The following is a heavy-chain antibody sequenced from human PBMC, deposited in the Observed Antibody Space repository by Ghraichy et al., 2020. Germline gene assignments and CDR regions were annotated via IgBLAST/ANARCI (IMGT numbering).Heavy chain of an antibody. CDR3: GRSSSNAYDDAFAS. CDR1: GGSFSDYV. CDR2: INHSGST. Sequence: SETLSLTCAAFGGSFSDYVWSWIRQPPGKGLEWIGEINHSGSTKYNPSLKSRGTISVDTSNNQFSLKLNTVIAADTAVYYCGRSSSNAYDDAFASWGRAPLAIVSS. D-gene: IGHD6-13*01. J-gene: IGHJ3*01. V-gene: IGHV4-34*01.